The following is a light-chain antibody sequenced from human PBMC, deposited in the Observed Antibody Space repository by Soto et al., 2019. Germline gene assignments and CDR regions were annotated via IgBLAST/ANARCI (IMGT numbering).Light chain of an antibody. CDR3: QQSDTTPPT. Sequence: DIQMTQSPSSLSASVGDRVTITCRASQSINRYLNWYQQKPGKAPKPLIYAASSLQSGVPSRFSGSGSGTDFTLTISSLQREDFATYYCQQSDTTPPTFGQGTKV. V-gene: IGKV1-39*01. CDR2: AAS. J-gene: IGKJ1*01. CDR1: QSINRY.